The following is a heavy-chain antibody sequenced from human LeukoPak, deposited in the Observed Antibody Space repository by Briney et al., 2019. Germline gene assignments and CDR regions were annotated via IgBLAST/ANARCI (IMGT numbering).Heavy chain of an antibody. CDR1: GFSFNTYT. Sequence: GGSLRLFCAAFGFSFNTYTMLWLRQSTGKGLEWFSSISSSSSYIYYADSVKGRFTISRDNAKNSLYLQMNSLRAEDTAVYYCARAPPFDWLLYQVYYYYGMDVWGQGTTVTVSS. J-gene: IGHJ6*02. V-gene: IGHV3-21*01. D-gene: IGHD3-9*01. CDR2: ISSSSSYI. CDR3: ARAPPFDWLLYQVYYYYGMDV.